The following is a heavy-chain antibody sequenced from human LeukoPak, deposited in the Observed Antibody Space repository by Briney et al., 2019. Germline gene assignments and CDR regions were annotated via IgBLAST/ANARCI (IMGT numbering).Heavy chain of an antibody. Sequence: GGSLRLSCAASGFTFSSYAMHWVRQAPGKGLEWVAVIWFDGSNKYYADSVKGRFTISRDNSKNTLYLQMSSLRAEDTAVYYCARDGDDYVWGNYRNSNWFDPWGQGTLVTVSS. CDR2: IWFDGSNK. CDR1: GFTFSSYA. J-gene: IGHJ5*02. V-gene: IGHV3-33*08. D-gene: IGHD3-16*02. CDR3: ARDGDDYVWGNYRNSNWFDP.